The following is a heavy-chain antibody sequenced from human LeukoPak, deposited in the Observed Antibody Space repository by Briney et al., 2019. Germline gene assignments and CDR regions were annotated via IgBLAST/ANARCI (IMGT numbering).Heavy chain of an antibody. D-gene: IGHD6-13*01. CDR3: AGGSSWYLEYFQL. CDR2: ISSSSSTI. Sequence: GGSLRLSCAASGFTFSSYSMNWVRQAPGKGLEWVSYISSSSSTIYYADSVKGRFTISRDSAKKSLYLQMNSLTVEDTAVYYCAGGSSWYLEYFQLWGQGTLVTVSS. V-gene: IGHV3-48*01. CDR1: GFTFSSYS. J-gene: IGHJ1*01.